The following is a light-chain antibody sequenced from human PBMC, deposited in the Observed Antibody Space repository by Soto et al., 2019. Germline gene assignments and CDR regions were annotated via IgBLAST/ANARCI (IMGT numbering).Light chain of an antibody. CDR1: SSDVGGYNY. CDR2: EVS. V-gene: IGLV2-8*01. Sequence: QSALTQPPSASGSPGQSVTISCTGTSSDVGGYNYVSWYQQHPGKAPKLMIYEVSKRPSGVPDRFSGSKSGNTASLTVSGLQAEDEADYYCSSYVGSNNSVFGSGTKVTVL. CDR3: SSYVGSNNSV. J-gene: IGLJ1*01.